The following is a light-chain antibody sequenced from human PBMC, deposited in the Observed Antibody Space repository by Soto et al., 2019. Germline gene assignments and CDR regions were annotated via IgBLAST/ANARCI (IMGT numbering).Light chain of an antibody. CDR2: GAS. J-gene: IGKJ1*01. CDR3: QQYVSSPWA. Sequence: IVLAQSPGTLSLSPGARATVSCRASQSVTNSFLAWYQQKPGQAPRLLIYGASRRATGIPDRFTGSGSGTDFTLTISRLEPEDFAVYYCQQYVSSPWAFGQGTKVDIK. CDR1: QSVTNSF. V-gene: IGKV3-20*01.